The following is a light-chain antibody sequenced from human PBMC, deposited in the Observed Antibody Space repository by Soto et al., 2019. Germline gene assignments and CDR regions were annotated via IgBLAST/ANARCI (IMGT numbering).Light chain of an antibody. CDR2: DAS. CDR3: QHYNNWPRT. V-gene: IGKV3-15*01. CDR1: QSVSSN. J-gene: IGKJ1*01. Sequence: EIVMTQSPATLSVSPGERATLSCRASQSVSSNLAWYQQKPGQAPRLLIYDASTRATGIPARFSGSRSGTEFTLTISSLQSEDFAVYYCQHYNNWPRTFGQGTKVEIK.